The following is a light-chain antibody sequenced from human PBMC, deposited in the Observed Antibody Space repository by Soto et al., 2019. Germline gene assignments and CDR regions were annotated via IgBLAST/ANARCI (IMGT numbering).Light chain of an antibody. CDR2: GAS. CDR3: QQYSNWPLWT. V-gene: IGKV3-15*01. J-gene: IGKJ1*01. CDR1: QSVSSN. Sequence: EIVMTQSPATLSVSPGERATLSCRASQSVSSNLAWYQQKPGQAPRLLIYGASTRATGIPARFSGGGSGTEFTLTISSLQSEDFAVYYCQQYSNWPLWTFGQGTKVKIK.